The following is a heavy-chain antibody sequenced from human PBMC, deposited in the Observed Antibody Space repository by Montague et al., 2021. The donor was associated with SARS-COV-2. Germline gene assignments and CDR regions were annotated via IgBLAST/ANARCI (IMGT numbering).Heavy chain of an antibody. V-gene: IGHV3-74*01. D-gene: IGHD2-8*02. J-gene: IGHJ4*02. CDR2: IHYDGSST. CDR1: GFTLSSYW. Sequence: SLRLSCAASGFTLSSYWMYWVRQAPGKGLVWISRIHYDGSSTNYADSVKGRFTISRDIARNTLYLQMNSLRAEDTAVYYCARAYYTGLYPFDYWGQGTLVIVSS. CDR3: ARAYYTGLYPFDY.